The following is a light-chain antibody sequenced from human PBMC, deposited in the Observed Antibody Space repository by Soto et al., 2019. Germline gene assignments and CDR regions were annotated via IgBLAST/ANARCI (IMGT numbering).Light chain of an antibody. CDR2: HVT. CDR1: SSDIGGYNY. J-gene: IGLJ2*01. Sequence: QSALTQPASVSGSPGQSITISCTGTSSDIGGYNYVSWYQQHPGKAPKLMIYHVTNRPSGVSNRFSGSKSDNTASLAISGLQGEEEAHYFRRLYNRGHPGNVVFGGGTKLTVL. CDR3: RLYNRGHPGNVV. V-gene: IGLV2-14*03.